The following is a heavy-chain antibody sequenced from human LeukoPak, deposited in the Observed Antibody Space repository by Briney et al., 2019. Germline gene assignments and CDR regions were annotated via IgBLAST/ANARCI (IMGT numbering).Heavy chain of an antibody. J-gene: IGHJ4*02. CDR3: ARDLGLLFEGSGWYY. V-gene: IGHV1-69*13. Sequence: GASVKVSCKASGGTFSSYAISWVRQAPGQGLEWMGGIIPIFGTANYAQKFQGRVTITADESTSTAYMELSSLRSEDTAVYYCARDLGLLFEGSGWYYWGQGTLVTVSS. CDR2: IIPIFGTA. D-gene: IGHD6-19*01. CDR1: GGTFSSYA.